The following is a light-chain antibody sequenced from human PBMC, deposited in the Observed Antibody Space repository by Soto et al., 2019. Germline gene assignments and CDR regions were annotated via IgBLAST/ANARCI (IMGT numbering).Light chain of an antibody. Sequence: QSALTQPASVSGSPGQSITIACTGTNSDVGSYNLVSWYQQRTGEAPKLIISEVRNRPSVISYRFTGSKSGNTASLTISGLQAEDEADYYCSSYTTTRTLVFGGGPKVTVL. J-gene: IGLJ3*02. V-gene: IGLV2-14*01. CDR3: SSYTTTRTLV. CDR2: EVR. CDR1: NSDVGSYNL.